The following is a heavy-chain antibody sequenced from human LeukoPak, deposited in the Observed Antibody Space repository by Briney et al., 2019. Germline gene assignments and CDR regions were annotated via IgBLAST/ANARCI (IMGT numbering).Heavy chain of an antibody. J-gene: IGHJ4*02. D-gene: IGHD3-22*01. CDR2: IYYRGNT. CDR1: GDSISSYNYF. CDR3: ARDSSGYYWDFDY. V-gene: IGHV4-39*02. Sequence: SETLSLTCTVSGDSISSYNYFWGWIRQPPGKGLEWVGSIYYRGNTYYNPSLKSRVTLSADTSKDQFSLKVTSVTAADTAVYYCARDSSGYYWDFDYWGQGALVTVSS.